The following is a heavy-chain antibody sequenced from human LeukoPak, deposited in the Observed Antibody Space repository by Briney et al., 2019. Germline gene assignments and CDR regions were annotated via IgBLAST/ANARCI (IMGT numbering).Heavy chain of an antibody. Sequence: GGSLRLSCAASGLTFSTYDMSWVRQAPGKGLEWVSSISSTSTYISYADSVKGRFTISRDNAKNSLYLQMNSLRAEDTAVYYCARGGGNFDYWGQGTLVTVSS. V-gene: IGHV3-21*01. J-gene: IGHJ4*02. CDR3: ARGGGNFDY. D-gene: IGHD2-15*01. CDR1: GLTFSTYD. CDR2: ISSTSTYI.